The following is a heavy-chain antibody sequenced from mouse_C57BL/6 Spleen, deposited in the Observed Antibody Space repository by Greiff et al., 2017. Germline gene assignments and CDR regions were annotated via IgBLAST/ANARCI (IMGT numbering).Heavy chain of an antibody. CDR3: ARPPLYGSSLYYFDY. V-gene: IGHV1-53*01. D-gene: IGHD1-1*01. CDR1: GYTFTSYW. CDR2: INPSNGGT. Sequence: QVHVKQPGTELVKPGASVKLSCKASGYTFTSYWMHWVKQRPGQGLEWIGNINPSNGGTNYNEKFKSKATLTVDKSSSTAYMQLSSLTSEDSAVYYCARPPLYGSSLYYFDYWGQGTTLTVSS. J-gene: IGHJ2*01.